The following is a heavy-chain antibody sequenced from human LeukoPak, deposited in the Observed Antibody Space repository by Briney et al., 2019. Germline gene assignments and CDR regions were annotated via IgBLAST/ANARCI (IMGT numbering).Heavy chain of an antibody. Sequence: GASVKVSRKASGYTFTSYYMHWVRQAPGQGLEWMGIINPSGGSTSYAQKFQGRVTMTRDTSTSTVYMELSSLRSEDTAVYYCARVCVAVAGSHWYFDLWGRGTLVTVSS. CDR1: GYTFTSYY. V-gene: IGHV1-46*01. J-gene: IGHJ2*01. D-gene: IGHD6-19*01. CDR3: ARVCVAVAGSHWYFDL. CDR2: INPSGGST.